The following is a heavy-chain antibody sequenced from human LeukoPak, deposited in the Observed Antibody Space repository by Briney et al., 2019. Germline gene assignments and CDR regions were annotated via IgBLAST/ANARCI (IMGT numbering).Heavy chain of an antibody. V-gene: IGHV3-48*01. CDR3: AKAPQVTTDYGMDV. Sequence: GGSLRLSCAASGFTFSSYSMNWVRQAPGKGLEWVSYISSSSSTIYYADSVKGRFTISRDNAKNSLYLQMNSLRAEDTAVYYCAKAPQVTTDYGMDVWGQGTTVTVSS. CDR2: ISSSSSTI. D-gene: IGHD4-17*01. J-gene: IGHJ6*02. CDR1: GFTFSSYS.